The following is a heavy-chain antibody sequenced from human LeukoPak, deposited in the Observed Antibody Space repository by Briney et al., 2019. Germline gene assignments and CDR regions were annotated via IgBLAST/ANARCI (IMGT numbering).Heavy chain of an antibody. CDR3: ARTAPLTYGDYVGYYYYYMDV. CDR1: GGSISSYY. D-gene: IGHD4-17*01. CDR2: IYYSGST. Sequence: PSETLSLTCTVSGGSISSYYWSWIRQPLGKGLEWIGYIYYSGSTNYNPSLKSRVTISVDTSKNQFSLKLSSVTAADTAVYYCARTAPLTYGDYVGYYYYYMDVWGKGTTVTVSS. J-gene: IGHJ6*03. V-gene: IGHV4-59*01.